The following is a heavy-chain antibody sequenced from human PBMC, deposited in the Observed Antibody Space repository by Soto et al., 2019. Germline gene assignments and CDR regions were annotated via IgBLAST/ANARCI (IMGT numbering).Heavy chain of an antibody. D-gene: IGHD3-16*01. Sequence: GSLKLSSADSGYTFRTHGLVWVRQAPGKGLQWVSSISSGGTYLEDAHSVKGRFAISRDDAKDSVFLQMNSLKTDDTAVYYCLKGGEDITSPYGMDVWGQGTTVTVSS. CDR1: GYTFRTHG. J-gene: IGHJ6*02. CDR2: ISSGGTYL. V-gene: IGHV3-21*06. CDR3: LKGGEDITSPYGMDV.